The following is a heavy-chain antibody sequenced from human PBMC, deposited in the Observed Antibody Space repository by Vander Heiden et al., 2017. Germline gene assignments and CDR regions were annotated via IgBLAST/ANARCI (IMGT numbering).Heavy chain of an antibody. V-gene: IGHV3-21*01. CDR2: ISSSSSYI. D-gene: IGHD6-19*01. CDR1: GFTFSSYS. J-gene: IGHJ6*02. Sequence: EVQLVESGGGLVKPGGSLRLSCAASGFTFSSYSMNCVRQAPGKGLEWVSSISSSSSYIYYADSVKGRFTISRDNAKNSLYLQMNSLRAEDTAVYYCARDLEAVAGKGYYGMDVWGQGTTVTVSS. CDR3: ARDLEAVAGKGYYGMDV.